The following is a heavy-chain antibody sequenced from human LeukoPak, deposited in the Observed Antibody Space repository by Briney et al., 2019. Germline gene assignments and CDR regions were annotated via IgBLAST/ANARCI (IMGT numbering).Heavy chain of an antibody. D-gene: IGHD3-16*02. J-gene: IGHJ4*02. V-gene: IGHV3-74*01. Sequence: RGSLRLCCVGSGFTFSTSWVHWVRQAPGQGLVWLSRMNGDGGTINYVDSVKGRFTVSRDNAKNTLYLQMNSLGVEDTAIYYCARAGSYRFDYWGPGTQVTVSS. CDR1: GFTFSTSW. CDR3: ARAGSYRFDY. CDR2: MNGDGGTI.